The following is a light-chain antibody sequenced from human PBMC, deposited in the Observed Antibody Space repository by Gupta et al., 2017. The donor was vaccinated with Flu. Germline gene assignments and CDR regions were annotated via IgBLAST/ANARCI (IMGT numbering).Light chain of an antibody. J-gene: IGLJ1*01. V-gene: IGLV2-23*03. Sequence: ITISCTGTSSDVGSYKFVSWYQQHPGKAPKLMIYEGSKRPSGVSNRFSGSKSGNTASLTISGLQPEDEADYYCCSYAGLSTFEIFGIGTKVTVL. CDR3: CSYAGLSTFEI. CDR1: SSDVGSYKF. CDR2: EGS.